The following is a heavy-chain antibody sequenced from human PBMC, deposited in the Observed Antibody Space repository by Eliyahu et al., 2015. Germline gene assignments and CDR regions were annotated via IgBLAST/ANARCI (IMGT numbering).Heavy chain of an antibody. V-gene: IGHV3-30*03. CDR2: ISYDGRNK. D-gene: IGHD2-15*01. CDR3: ARDVAYCSDGTCYSGGPIDY. CDR1: GXSFSTXX. Sequence: QVQLVXSGGGVVQPGGSQRLSCXASGXSFSTXXXPGSPRAPGKELEWVALISYDGRNKYNADSVKGRFSISRDNSKNTLYLQMNSLRADDTAVYYCARDVAYCSDGTCYSGGPIDYWGQGTLVSVSS. J-gene: IGHJ4*02.